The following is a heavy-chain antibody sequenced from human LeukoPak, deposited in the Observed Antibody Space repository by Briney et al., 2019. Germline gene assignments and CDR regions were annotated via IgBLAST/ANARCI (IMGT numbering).Heavy chain of an antibody. J-gene: IGHJ4*02. CDR3: AKEFLTGYYN. V-gene: IGHV3-23*01. CDR1: GFTFSNSA. CDR2: ITSAGGGA. Sequence: GGSLRLSCAASGFTFSNSAMSWVRQAPGKGLEWVSSITSAGGGAYYPDSVKGRFTISRDNSKNTLYLQMNSLRAEDTAVYYCAKEFLTGYYNWGQGTLVTVSS. D-gene: IGHD3-9*01.